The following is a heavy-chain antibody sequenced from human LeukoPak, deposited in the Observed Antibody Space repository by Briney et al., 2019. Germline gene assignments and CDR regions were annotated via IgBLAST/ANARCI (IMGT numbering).Heavy chain of an antibody. V-gene: IGHV3-74*01. Sequence: GGSLRLSCAASGFTFSNDWMHWVRQAPGKGLVWVSRINSDGSRTNYADSVKGRFTISRDNAKNTLFLQMSSLRAGDTGIYYCVRAMGSIVDFWGQGTLVTVSS. CDR3: VRAMGSIVDF. D-gene: IGHD6-6*01. J-gene: IGHJ4*02. CDR2: INSDGSRT. CDR1: GFTFSNDW.